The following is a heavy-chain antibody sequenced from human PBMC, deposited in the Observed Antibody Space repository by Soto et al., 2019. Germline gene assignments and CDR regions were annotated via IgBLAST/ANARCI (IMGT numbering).Heavy chain of an antibody. CDR2: IYSDGTT. CDR1: GFTVSSNY. CDR3: ARDRSGSN. J-gene: IGHJ4*02. D-gene: IGHD3-10*01. Sequence: EVQLVESGGGLVQPGGFLRLSCAASGFTVSSNYMSWVRQAPGKGLEWVSVIYSDGTTYYADSVKGRFTISRDNSKNTLYLQMNSLRAEDTAVYYCARDRSGSNWGQGTLVTVSS. V-gene: IGHV3-66*01.